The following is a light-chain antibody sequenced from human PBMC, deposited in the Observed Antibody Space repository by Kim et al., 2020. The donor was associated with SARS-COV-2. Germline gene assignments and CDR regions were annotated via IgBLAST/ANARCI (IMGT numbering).Light chain of an antibody. CDR3: NSYTSSSTWV. CDR1: SSDVGGYNY. V-gene: IGLV2-14*01. J-gene: IGLJ3*02. Sequence: QSALTQPASVSGSPGQSITISCTGTSSDVGGYNYVSWYQQHPGKAPKLMIYDVSERPSGVSNRFSGSKSGNTASLTISGLQAEDEADYYCNSYTSSSTWVFGGGTQLTVL. CDR2: DVS.